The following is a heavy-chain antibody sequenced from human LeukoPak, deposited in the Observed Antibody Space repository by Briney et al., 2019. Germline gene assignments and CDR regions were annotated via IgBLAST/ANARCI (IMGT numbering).Heavy chain of an antibody. CDR1: GYTFTSYG. J-gene: IGHJ4*02. CDR3: ARDLRELLGY. CDR2: INPHSGGT. V-gene: IGHV1-2*06. Sequence: ASVKVSCKASGYTFTSYGISLLRQAPGQGLEWMGRINPHSGGTDSAQKFQGRLTMTRDTSISTAYLELSGLKSDDTAVYYCARDLRELLGYWGQGSLVTVSS. D-gene: IGHD1-26*01.